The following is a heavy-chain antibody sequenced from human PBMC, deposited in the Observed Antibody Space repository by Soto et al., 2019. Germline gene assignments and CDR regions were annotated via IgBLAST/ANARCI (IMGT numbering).Heavy chain of an antibody. J-gene: IGHJ5*02. CDR1: GGSISSGEYY. D-gene: IGHD3-10*01. Sequence: SETLSLTCTVSGGSISSGEYYWSWIRQPPGKGLEWIGYIYYSGSTYYNPSLKRRVTISVDTSKNQFSLKLSSVTAADTAVYYCARTCGLGSYYINWFDPWGQGTQVTVSS. V-gene: IGHV4-30-4*01. CDR3: ARTCGLGSYYINWFDP. CDR2: IYYSGST.